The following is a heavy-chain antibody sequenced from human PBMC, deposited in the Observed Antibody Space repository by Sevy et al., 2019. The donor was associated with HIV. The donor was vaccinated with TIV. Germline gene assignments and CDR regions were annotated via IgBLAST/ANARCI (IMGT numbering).Heavy chain of an antibody. D-gene: IGHD5-12*01. CDR2: IIPIFGTA. Sequence: ASVKVSCKASGGTFSSYAISWVRQAPGQGLEWMGGIIPIFGTANYAQKFQGRVTITADKSTSTDYMELSSLRSEDTAVYYCARDFQGYDYQHGDAFDIWGQGTMVTVSS. J-gene: IGHJ3*02. CDR1: GGTFSSYA. V-gene: IGHV1-69*06. CDR3: ARDFQGYDYQHGDAFDI.